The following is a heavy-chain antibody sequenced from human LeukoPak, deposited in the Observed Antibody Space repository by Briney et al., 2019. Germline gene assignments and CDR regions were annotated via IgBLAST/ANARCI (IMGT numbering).Heavy chain of an antibody. CDR2: INHSGST. CDR1: GGSFSGYY. V-gene: IGHV4-34*01. Sequence: SETLSLTCAVYGGSFSGYYWSWIRQPPGKGLEWIGEINHSGSTNYNPSLKSRVTISVDTSKNQFSLKPSSVTAADTAVYYCARVRRYPGYMDVWGKGTTVTVSS. D-gene: IGHD1-1*01. J-gene: IGHJ6*03. CDR3: ARVRRYPGYMDV.